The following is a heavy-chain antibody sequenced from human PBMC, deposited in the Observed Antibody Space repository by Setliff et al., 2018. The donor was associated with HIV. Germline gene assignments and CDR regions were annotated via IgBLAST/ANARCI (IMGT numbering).Heavy chain of an antibody. CDR2: VHSYGSV. V-gene: IGHV4-39*01. D-gene: IGHD3-10*01. Sequence: SETLSLTCSVSGGSISSSNYYWGWLRQPPGKGLEWIGSVHSYGSVYYNPSLQSRVTVSVDTSKDQFSLKLNSVTAADTAVYYCARGRHGLGLDVWGQGTLVTVSS. J-gene: IGHJ4*02. CDR3: ARGRHGLGLDV. CDR1: GGSISSSNYY.